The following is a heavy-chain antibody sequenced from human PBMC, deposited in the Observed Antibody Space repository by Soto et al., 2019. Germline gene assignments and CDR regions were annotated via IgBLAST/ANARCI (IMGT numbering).Heavy chain of an antibody. Sequence: PSQTLSLTCAISGDSVSSNSAAWNWIRQSTSRGLEWLGRTYYRSKWYNDYAVSVKSRITINPDTSKNQIYLQLTSVTPEDTAVYYCASCRDIYGASCAHFDSWGLGTVVTIS. CDR3: ASCRDIYGASCAHFDS. CDR1: GDSVSSNSAA. CDR2: TYYRSKWYN. D-gene: IGHD5-12*01. V-gene: IGHV6-1*01. J-gene: IGHJ4*02.